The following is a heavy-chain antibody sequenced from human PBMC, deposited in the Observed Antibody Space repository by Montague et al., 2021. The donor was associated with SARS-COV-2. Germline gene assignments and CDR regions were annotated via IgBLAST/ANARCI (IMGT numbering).Heavy chain of an antibody. CDR3: SGTDDFAWGRYDF. V-gene: IGHV4-59*08. J-gene: IGHJ4*02. D-gene: IGHD3-16*01. CDR1: GGSISGYF. CDR2: IYYSGTT. Sequence: SETLSLTCTVSGGSISGYFWSWIRQSPGKGLEWNGYIYYSGTTKYNPTLTRRVAVTLETSKNQFSLNLNSVTAADTAASDCSGTDDFAWGRYDFWGQGTWVTVSS.